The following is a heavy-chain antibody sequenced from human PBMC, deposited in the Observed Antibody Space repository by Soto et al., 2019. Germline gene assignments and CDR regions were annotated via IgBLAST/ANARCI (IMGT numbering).Heavy chain of an antibody. CDR1: GFTFSSYA. D-gene: IGHD5-12*01. V-gene: IGHV3-23*01. CDR3: AKRVATIWYGYYGMDV. Sequence: GGSLRLSCAASGFTFSSYAMSWVRQAPGKGLEWVSAISGSGGSTYYADSVKGRFTISRDNSKNTLYLQMNSLRAEDTAVYYCAKRVATIWYGYYGMDVWGQGTTVTVSS. CDR2: ISGSGGST. J-gene: IGHJ6*02.